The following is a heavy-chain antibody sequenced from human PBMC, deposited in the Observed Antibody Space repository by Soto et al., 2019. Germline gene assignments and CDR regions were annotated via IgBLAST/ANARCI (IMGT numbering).Heavy chain of an antibody. CDR3: ARGPTYSISFFRDYFYGLDV. CDR1: GGSFSGYS. Sequence: QAQLQQWGAGLLKPSETLSLTCAVYGGSFSGYSWSWIRQPPGKGLEWLGEMNHSGSTNYNPSLKSRVTISVDTSKNQLSLKLNSVTAADTAVYYCARGPTYSISFFRDYFYGLDVWGQGTTVTVSS. CDR2: MNHSGST. V-gene: IGHV4-34*01. D-gene: IGHD6-6*01. J-gene: IGHJ6*02.